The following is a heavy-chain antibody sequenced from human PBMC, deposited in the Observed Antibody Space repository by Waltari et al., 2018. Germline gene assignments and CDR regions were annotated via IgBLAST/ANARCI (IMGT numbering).Heavy chain of an antibody. CDR2: SYPCDSDT. D-gene: IGHD6-19*01. J-gene: IGHJ4*02. V-gene: IGHV5-51*01. CDR3: ARHGDFIAVAGLVDY. Sequence: EVQLVQSGAEVKKPGESLKISCKGSGYSFTSYWIGWVRQMPGKGLEWMGISYPCDSDTRYSPSFQGQVTISADKSISTAYLQWSSLKASDTAMYYCARHGDFIAVAGLVDYWGQGTLVTVSS. CDR1: GYSFTSYW.